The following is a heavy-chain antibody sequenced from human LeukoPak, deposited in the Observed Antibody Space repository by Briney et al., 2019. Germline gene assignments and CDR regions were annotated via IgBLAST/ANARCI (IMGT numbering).Heavy chain of an antibody. D-gene: IGHD3-10*01. J-gene: IGHJ4*02. CDR2: INTDGSIT. CDR1: GFTFSSYS. Sequence: GGSLRLSCAASGFTFSSYSMNWVRQAPGKGLVWVSRINTDGSITNYADSVKGRFSISRDNAKNTLYLQMSSLRAEDTAVYYCARDRGPRTGFMVREAYDYWGQGTLVTVSS. CDR3: ARDRGPRTGFMVREAYDY. V-gene: IGHV3-74*01.